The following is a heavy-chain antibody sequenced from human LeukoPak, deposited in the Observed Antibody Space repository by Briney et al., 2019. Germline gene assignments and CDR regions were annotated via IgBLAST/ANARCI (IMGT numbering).Heavy chain of an antibody. J-gene: IGHJ6*02. CDR3: ARDGGIVVVPAAMPQDYYYGMDV. V-gene: IGHV1-18*01. CDR2: IGAYNGKT. D-gene: IGHD2-2*01. CDR1: GYTVTSYG. Sequence: GASVKVSCKASGYTVTSYGISWGRQAPGQGLEWRGWIGAYNGKTNYTQKLQGRVTMTTETSTSPAYMELRSLRSDDTAVCYCARDGGIVVVPAAMPQDYYYGMDVWGQGTTVSVSS.